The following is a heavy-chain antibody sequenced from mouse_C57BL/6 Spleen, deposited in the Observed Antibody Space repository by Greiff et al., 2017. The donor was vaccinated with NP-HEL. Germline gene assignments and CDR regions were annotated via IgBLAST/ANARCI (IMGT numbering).Heavy chain of an antibody. V-gene: IGHV5-6*01. Sequence: EVQRVESGGDLVKPGGSLKLSCAASGFTFSSYGMSWVRQTPDKRLEWVATISSGGSYTYYPDSVKGRFTISRDNAKNTLYLQMSSLKSEDTAMYYCARQGTRGYFDVWGTGTTVTVSS. CDR1: GFTFSSYG. J-gene: IGHJ1*03. CDR3: ARQGTRGYFDV. CDR2: ISSGGSYT. D-gene: IGHD2-14*01.